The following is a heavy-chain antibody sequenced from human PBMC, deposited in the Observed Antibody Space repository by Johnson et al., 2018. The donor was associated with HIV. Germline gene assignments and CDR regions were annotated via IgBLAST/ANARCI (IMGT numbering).Heavy chain of an antibody. CDR1: GFTFDDYG. CDR3: ARGVRYCSGGSCYNDAFDI. D-gene: IGHD2-15*01. J-gene: IGHJ3*02. Sequence: MQLVESGGGVVRPGGSLRLSCAASGFTFDDYGMSWVRQAPGKGLEWVSGINWNGGSTGYADSVKGRFTISRDNAKSSLYLQVNSLRAEDTALYYCARGVRYCSGGSCYNDAFDIWGQGTMVTVSS. V-gene: IGHV3-20*04. CDR2: INWNGGST.